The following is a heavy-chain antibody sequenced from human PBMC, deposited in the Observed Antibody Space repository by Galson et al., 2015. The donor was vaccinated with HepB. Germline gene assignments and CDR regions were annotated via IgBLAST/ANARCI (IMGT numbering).Heavy chain of an antibody. D-gene: IGHD2-2*02. CDR3: AKAGRYCSSTSCYSVRDYYYYMDV. Sequence: SLRLSCAASGFTFSSYAMSWVRQAPGKGLEWVSAISGSGGSTYYADSVKGRFTISRDNSKNTLYLQMNSLRAEDTAVYYCAKAGRYCSSTSCYSVRDYYYYMDVWGKGTTVTVSS. CDR2: ISGSGGST. J-gene: IGHJ6*03. V-gene: IGHV3-23*01. CDR1: GFTFSSYA.